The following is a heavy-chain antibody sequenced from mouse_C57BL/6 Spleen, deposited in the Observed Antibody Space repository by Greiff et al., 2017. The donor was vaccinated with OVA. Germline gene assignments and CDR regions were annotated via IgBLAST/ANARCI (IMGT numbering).Heavy chain of an antibody. CDR3: ARRCYYGCDWFAD. Sequence: VQLQQSGPALVKPGASVKISCKASGYSFTDYYMNWVKQSTGTSLEWIGVINPNYGTTSYNQKFKGKAPLTVDQSSSTAYMQLNSLTSEDSAVYYCARRCYYGCDWFADWGQGTLVTVAA. CDR1: GYSFTDYY. J-gene: IGHJ3*01. D-gene: IGHD2-2*01. V-gene: IGHV1-39*01. CDR2: INPNYGTT.